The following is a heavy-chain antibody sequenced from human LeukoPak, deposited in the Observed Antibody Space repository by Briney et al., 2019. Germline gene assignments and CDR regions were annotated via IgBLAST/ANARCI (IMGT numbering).Heavy chain of an antibody. CDR2: IYGSGGRT. D-gene: IGHD1-1*01. Sequence: GGSLRLSCAASGFTYSTFPMSLVRQAPGKGLEWVSSIYGSGGRTYYADSVKGRFTISRDNSKSTLSLQIDSLRAEDTAVYYCARGRLEFDYWGQGTLVIVSS. CDR3: ARGRLEFDY. CDR1: GFTYSTFP. V-gene: IGHV3-23*01. J-gene: IGHJ4*02.